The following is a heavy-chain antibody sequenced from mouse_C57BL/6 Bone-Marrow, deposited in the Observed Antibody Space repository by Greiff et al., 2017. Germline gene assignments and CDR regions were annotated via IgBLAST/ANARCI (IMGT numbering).Heavy chain of an antibody. CDR1: GFTFSDYG. CDR3: ARRSSPSWFAY. D-gene: IGHD1-1*01. CDR2: ISSGSSTI. Sequence: EVMLVESGGGLVKPGGSLKLSCAASGFTFSDYGMHWVRQAPEKGLEWVAYISSGSSTIYYADTVKGRFTISRDNAMNTLFLQMTSLKSEDTAMYSCARRSSPSWFAYWGQGTLVTVAA. J-gene: IGHJ3*01. V-gene: IGHV5-17*01.